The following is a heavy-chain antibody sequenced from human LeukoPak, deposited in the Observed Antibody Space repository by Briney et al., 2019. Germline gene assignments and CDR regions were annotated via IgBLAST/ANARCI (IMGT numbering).Heavy chain of an antibody. Sequence: GESLKISCKGSGYSFTSYWIGWVRQMPGKGLEWMGIIYPGDSDTRYSPSFQGQVTISADKSISTAYLQWSSLKASDTAMYYCARRPYCGGDCSLGNFQHWGQGTLVTVSS. CDR2: IYPGDSDT. J-gene: IGHJ1*01. D-gene: IGHD2-21*02. CDR1: GYSFTSYW. V-gene: IGHV5-51*01. CDR3: ARRPYCGGDCSLGNFQH.